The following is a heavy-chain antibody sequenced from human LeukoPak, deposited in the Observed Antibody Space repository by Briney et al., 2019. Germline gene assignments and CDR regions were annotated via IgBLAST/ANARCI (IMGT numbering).Heavy chain of an antibody. Sequence: ASVKVSCKASGYTFTGYYMHWVRQAPGQGLEWMGWINPNSGGTNYAQKFQGRVTMTRDTSISTAYMELSRLRSDDTAVYCCARAKKYGSGTHYWGQGTLVTVSS. CDR2: INPNSGGT. V-gene: IGHV1-2*02. CDR3: ARAKKYGSGTHY. D-gene: IGHD3-10*01. CDR1: GYTFTGYY. J-gene: IGHJ4*02.